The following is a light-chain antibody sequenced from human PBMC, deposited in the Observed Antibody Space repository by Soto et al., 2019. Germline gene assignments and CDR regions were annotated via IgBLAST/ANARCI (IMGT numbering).Light chain of an antibody. Sequence: QPVLTQPRSVSGSPGQSVAISCTGTSSDVGGYNYVSWYQQHPGKAPKLMIYDVTKRPSGVPDRFSASKSGNTASLTISGLQADDEAAYYCCSYAGTYTDVFGTGTKVTVL. CDR3: CSYAGTYTDV. CDR1: SSDVGGYNY. CDR2: DVT. V-gene: IGLV2-11*01. J-gene: IGLJ1*01.